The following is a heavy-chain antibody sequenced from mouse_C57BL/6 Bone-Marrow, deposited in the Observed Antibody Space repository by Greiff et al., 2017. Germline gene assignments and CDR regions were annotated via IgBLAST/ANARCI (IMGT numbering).Heavy chain of an antibody. CDR3: ARTIGYVFYFDY. CDR1: GYAFSSSW. CDR2: IYPGDGDT. J-gene: IGHJ2*01. V-gene: IGHV1-82*01. D-gene: IGHD2-2*01. Sequence: VQLQQSGPELVKPGASVKISCKASGYAFSSSWMNWVKQRPGKGLEWIGRIYPGDGDTNYNGKFKGKATLTADKSSSTAYMQLSSLTSEDAAVYFCARTIGYVFYFDYGGQGTTLTVSS.